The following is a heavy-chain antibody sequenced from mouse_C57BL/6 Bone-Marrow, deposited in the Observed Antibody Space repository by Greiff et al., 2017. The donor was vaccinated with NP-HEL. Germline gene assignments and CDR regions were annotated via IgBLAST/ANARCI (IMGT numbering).Heavy chain of an antibody. Sequence: VQLQQSGAELASPGASVTLSCKASGYTFTDHIMNWVKKRPGQGLEWIGRIYPVSGETNYNQKFMGKATFTVDRTSSTAYMMMNSLTSEDPAVYYCERREIATVVSAYWGQGTLVTVSA. D-gene: IGHD1-1*01. CDR2: IYPVSGET. J-gene: IGHJ3*01. CDR1: GYTFTDHI. V-gene: IGHV1-11*01. CDR3: ERREIATVVSAY.